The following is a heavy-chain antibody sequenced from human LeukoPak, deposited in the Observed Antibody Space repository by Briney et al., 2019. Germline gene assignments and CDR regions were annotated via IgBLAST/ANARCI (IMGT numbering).Heavy chain of an antibody. Sequence: GGSLRLSCAASGYTFSSYAMHWVRQAPGKGLEWVAVISYDGSNKYYADSVKGRFTISRDNSKNTLYLQMNSLRAEDTAVYYCASLTILAVPSYYYYGMDVWGQGTTVTVSS. J-gene: IGHJ6*02. CDR2: ISYDGSNK. CDR3: ASLTILAVPSYYYYGMDV. V-gene: IGHV3-30-3*01. D-gene: IGHD6-19*01. CDR1: GYTFSSYA.